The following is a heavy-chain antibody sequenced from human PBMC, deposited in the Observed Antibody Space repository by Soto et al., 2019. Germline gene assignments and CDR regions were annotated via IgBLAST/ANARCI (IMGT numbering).Heavy chain of an antibody. CDR3: ARDRARGATHIDY. Sequence: ASVKVSCKASGYTFTGYYMHWVRQAPGQGLEWMGWINPNSGGTNYAQKFQGRVTMTRDTSISTAYMELSRLRSDGTAVYYCARDRARGATHIDYWGQGTLVTVSS. CDR1: GYTFTGYY. J-gene: IGHJ4*02. V-gene: IGHV1-2*02. CDR2: INPNSGGT. D-gene: IGHD1-26*01.